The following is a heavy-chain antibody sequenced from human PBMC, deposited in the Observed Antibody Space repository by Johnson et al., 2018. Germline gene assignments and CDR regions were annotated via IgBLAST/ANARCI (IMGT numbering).Heavy chain of an antibody. CDR1: GFTFDDYA. CDR3: AEAGSSGSYLDAFDL. V-gene: IGHV3-9*01. CDR2: ISWNSGNI. J-gene: IGHJ3*01. D-gene: IGHD1-26*01. Sequence: VQLQESGGGLEQPGRSLRLSCAASGFTFDDYAMKWVRQGPGKGLEWVSGISWNSGNIGYADSVKGRFTISRDNGKNSLYRQMNRLRPEDTALYYCAEAGSSGSYLDAFDLCGQGTMVTVSS.